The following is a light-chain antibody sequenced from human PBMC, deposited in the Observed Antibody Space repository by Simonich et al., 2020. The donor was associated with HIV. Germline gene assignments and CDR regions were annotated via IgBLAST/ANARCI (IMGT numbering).Light chain of an antibody. CDR3: SSYTSSSTWV. CDR2: DVN. CDR1: RNDVGGYNY. Sequence: QSALTQPASVSGSPGQSITISCTGTRNDVGGYNYVSWYQQHPGKAPKLMIYDVNKRPSGVSNRCSGSKSGNTASLTISGLQAEHEADYYCSSYTSSSTWVFGGGTKLTVL. J-gene: IGLJ3*02. V-gene: IGLV2-14*01.